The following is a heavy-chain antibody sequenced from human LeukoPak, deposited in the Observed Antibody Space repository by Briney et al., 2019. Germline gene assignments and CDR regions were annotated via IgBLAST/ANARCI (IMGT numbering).Heavy chain of an antibody. J-gene: IGHJ4*02. CDR1: GFTFSSYG. CDR2: IRYDGSNK. CDR3: AKGAGGAADY. V-gene: IGHV3-30*02. D-gene: IGHD3-16*01. Sequence: GGSLRLSCAASGFTFSSYGMHWVRQAPGKGLEWVAFIRYDGSNKYYADSVKGRFTISRDNCKITLDLQMNSLRAEDAAVYYCAKGAGGAADYWGQGTLVTVSS.